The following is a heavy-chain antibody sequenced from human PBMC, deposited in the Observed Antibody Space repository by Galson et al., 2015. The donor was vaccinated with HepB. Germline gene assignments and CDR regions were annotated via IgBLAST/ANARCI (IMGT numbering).Heavy chain of an antibody. CDR2: ISGSGGST. J-gene: IGHJ4*02. Sequence: SLRLSCAASGFTFSSYAMSWVRQAPGKGLEWVSAISGSGGSTYYADSVKGRFTISRDNSKNTLYLQMNSLRAEDTAVYYCAKASTNSGIAVAGTSFDYWGQGTLATVSS. D-gene: IGHD6-19*01. V-gene: IGHV3-23*01. CDR1: GFTFSSYA. CDR3: AKASTNSGIAVAGTSFDY.